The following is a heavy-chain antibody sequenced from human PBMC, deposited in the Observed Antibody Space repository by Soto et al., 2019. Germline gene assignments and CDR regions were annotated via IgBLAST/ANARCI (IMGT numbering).Heavy chain of an antibody. CDR1: GFTFSSYG. D-gene: IGHD2-15*01. Sequence: QVQLVASGGGVVQPGRSLRLSCAASGFTFSSYGMHWVRQAPGKGLEWVAVISYDGGNKSYADSVKGRFTISRDNSKDTLYLRMNSLRAEATVVYYCGKGYCSGGSCQILDYWGQGTLVTVAS. CDR2: ISYDGGNK. CDR3: GKGYCSGGSCQILDY. J-gene: IGHJ4*02. V-gene: IGHV3-30*18.